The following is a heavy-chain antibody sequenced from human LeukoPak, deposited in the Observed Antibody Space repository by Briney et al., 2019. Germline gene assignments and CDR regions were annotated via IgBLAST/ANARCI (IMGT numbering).Heavy chain of an antibody. V-gene: IGHV3-23*01. D-gene: IGHD3-9*01. Sequence: GGSLRLSCAASGFTFSSYAMSWVRPAPGKGLEWVSAISGSGGSTYYADSVKGRFTISRDNSTNTLYLQMNSLRAEDTAVYYCAKGDVLTGYFDYWGQGTLVTVSS. CDR2: ISGSGGST. J-gene: IGHJ4*02. CDR3: AKGDVLTGYFDY. CDR1: GFTFSSYA.